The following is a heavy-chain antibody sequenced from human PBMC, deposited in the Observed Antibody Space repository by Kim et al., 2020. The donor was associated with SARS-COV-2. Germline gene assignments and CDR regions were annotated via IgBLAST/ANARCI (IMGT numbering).Heavy chain of an antibody. J-gene: IGHJ4*02. CDR3: ARGSGLDY. CDR1: GFSISSSW. CDR2: IKQDGSEK. D-gene: IGHD3-3*01. Sequence: GGSLRLSCAASGFSISSSWMSWVRQAPGKGLEWVAHIKQDGSEKYYVDSVKGRFTISRDNAENSLYLQMNSLRAEDTAVYYCARGSGLDYWGQGTLVTVSS. V-gene: IGHV3-7*01.